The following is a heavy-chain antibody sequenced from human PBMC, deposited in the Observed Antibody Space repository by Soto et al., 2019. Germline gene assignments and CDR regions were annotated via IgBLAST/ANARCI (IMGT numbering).Heavy chain of an antibody. D-gene: IGHD2-2*01. CDR3: ATSNTTCPGCYS. J-gene: IGHJ5*02. Sequence: PSATLSLTCAVYGGSFSGYYWSWIRQPPGKGLEWIGDISHSGIRHYSASLKSRLTMSVETSKNQFSLNLTSVTAADTAIYYCATSNTTCPGCYSWGQGTLVTVSS. V-gene: IGHV4-34*10. CDR2: ISHSGIR. CDR1: GGSFSGYY.